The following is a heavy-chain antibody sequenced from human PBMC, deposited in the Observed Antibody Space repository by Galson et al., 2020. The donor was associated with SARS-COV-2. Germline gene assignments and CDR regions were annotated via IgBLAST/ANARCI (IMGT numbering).Heavy chain of an antibody. J-gene: IGHJ4*02. D-gene: IGHD6-13*01. V-gene: IGHV4-4*07. CDR2: IYTGGTT. CDR3: ARGPIAAAGNYFDY. Sequence: SETLSLTCIVSAGSISSYYCNWIRQPAGKGLEWIGRIYTGGTTNYNPSLKSRVTMSVDSSKNQFSLKLSSVTAADTAVYYCARGPIAAAGNYFDYWGQGTLVTVSS. CDR1: AGSISSYY.